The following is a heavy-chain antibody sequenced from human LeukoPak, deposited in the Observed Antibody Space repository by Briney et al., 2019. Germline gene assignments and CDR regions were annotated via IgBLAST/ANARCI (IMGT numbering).Heavy chain of an antibody. Sequence: SETLSLTCTVSGGSINSDSYYWSWIRQPPGKGLEWIGSSYYSGSSYYNPSLKSRVTVSRDPSKSQVSLTLSSVTAADTAVYYCARDIIAVSSFDYWGQGTLVTVSS. V-gene: IGHV4-39*07. CDR2: SYYSGSS. D-gene: IGHD6-19*01. J-gene: IGHJ4*02. CDR3: ARDIIAVSSFDY. CDR1: GGSINSDSYY.